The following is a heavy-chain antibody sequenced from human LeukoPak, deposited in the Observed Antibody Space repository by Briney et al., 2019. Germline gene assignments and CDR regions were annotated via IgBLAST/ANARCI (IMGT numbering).Heavy chain of an antibody. V-gene: IGHV3-30-3*01. D-gene: IGHD3-22*01. Sequence: QTGGSLRLSCAASGFTFSSYAMHWVRQAPGKGLEWVAVISYDGSNKYYADSVKGRFTISRDNSKNTLYLQMNSLRAEDTAVYYCAREVGYYDSFVSFLRDYWGQGTLVTVSS. J-gene: IGHJ4*02. CDR3: AREVGYYDSFVSFLRDY. CDR2: ISYDGSNK. CDR1: GFTFSSYA.